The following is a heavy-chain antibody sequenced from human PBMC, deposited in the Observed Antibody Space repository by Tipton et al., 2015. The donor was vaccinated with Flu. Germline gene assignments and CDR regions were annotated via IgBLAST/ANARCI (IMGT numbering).Heavy chain of an antibody. CDR1: GFTFSNYG. D-gene: IGHD3-22*01. CDR2: ISYDGSNK. V-gene: IGHV3-30*18. Sequence: QVQLVQSGGGVVQPGRSLRLSCAASGFTFSNYGMHWVRQPPGKGLEWVAIISYDGSNKNYADSVKGRFTISRDNSKNTLYPQMNSLRSDDTSVYYCAKDDSIWGYYETSGYYDSWGQGTLVTVSS. J-gene: IGHJ4*02. CDR3: AKDDSIWGYYETSGYYDS.